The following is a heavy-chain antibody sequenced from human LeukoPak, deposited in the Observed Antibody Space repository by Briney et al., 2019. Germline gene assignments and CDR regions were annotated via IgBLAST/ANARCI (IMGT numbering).Heavy chain of an antibody. V-gene: IGHV3-7*01. CDR1: GFTFSSYW. Sequence: TGGSLRLSCAASGFTFSSYWMSWVRHAPGKGLEWVANIKQDGSEKYYVDSVKGRFTISRDNAKNSLYLQMNSLRAEDTAVYYCATDTYYDFWSGYGPDYWGQGTLVTVSS. D-gene: IGHD3-3*01. CDR2: IKQDGSEK. J-gene: IGHJ4*02. CDR3: ATDTYYDFWSGYGPDY.